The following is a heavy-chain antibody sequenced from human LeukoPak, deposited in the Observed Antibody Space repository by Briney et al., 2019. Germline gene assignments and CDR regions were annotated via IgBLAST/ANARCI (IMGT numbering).Heavy chain of an antibody. CDR2: ISSSGSTI. J-gene: IGHJ6*03. V-gene: IGHV3-48*03. CDR1: GFTFSSYE. Sequence: GGSLRLSCAASGFTFSSYEMNWVRQAPGKGLEWVPYISSSGSTIYYADSVKGRFTISRDNAKNSLYLQMNSLRAEDTAVYYCARDGYLSPYYYYYYMDVWGKGTTVTVSS. CDR3: ARDGYLSPYYYYYYMDV. D-gene: IGHD5-18*01.